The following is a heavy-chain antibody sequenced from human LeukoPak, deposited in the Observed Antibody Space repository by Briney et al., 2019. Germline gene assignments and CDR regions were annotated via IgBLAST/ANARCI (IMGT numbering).Heavy chain of an antibody. D-gene: IGHD1-26*01. CDR3: ARGRGSYSFDY. CDR1: GFTLGSYW. J-gene: IGHJ4*02. Sequence: GMSLRLCCAASGFTLGSYWVSWVRQAPGKGLEWVANIKQDGSEKYYVDSVKGRFTISRDNAKNSLYLQMNSLRAEDTAVYYCARGRGSYSFDYWGQGTLVTVSS. CDR2: IKQDGSEK. V-gene: IGHV3-7*01.